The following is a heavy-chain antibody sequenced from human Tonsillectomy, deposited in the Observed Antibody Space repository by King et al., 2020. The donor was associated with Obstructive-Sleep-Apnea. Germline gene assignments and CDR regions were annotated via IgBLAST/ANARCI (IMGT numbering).Heavy chain of an antibody. J-gene: IGHJ4*02. CDR1: GYSFTTYW. CDR2: IFLGDSHI. D-gene: IGHD6-19*01. Sequence: VQLVESGAEVKKPGESLKISCKAFGYSFTTYWIGWVRQMPGKGLEWMGIIFLGDSHITYSPSFQGQVTISVNKSIRTAYLQWSSLKASDTAMYYCARQGDTSAWSDWGQGTLVTVSS. V-gene: IGHV5-51*01. CDR3: ARQGDTSAWSD.